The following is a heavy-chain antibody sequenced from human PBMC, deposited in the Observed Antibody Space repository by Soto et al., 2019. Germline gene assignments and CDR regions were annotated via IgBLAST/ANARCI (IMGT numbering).Heavy chain of an antibody. CDR3: AKDVNYDFWSGPGYYFDY. J-gene: IGHJ4*02. CDR1: GFTFSSYA. V-gene: IGHV3-23*01. D-gene: IGHD3-3*01. Sequence: GGSLRLSCAASGFTFSSYAMSWVRQAPGKGLEWVSAISGSGGSTYYADSVKGRFTISRDNSKNTLYLQMNSLRAEDTAVYYCAKDVNYDFWSGPGYYFDYWGQGTLVTVSS. CDR2: ISGSGGST.